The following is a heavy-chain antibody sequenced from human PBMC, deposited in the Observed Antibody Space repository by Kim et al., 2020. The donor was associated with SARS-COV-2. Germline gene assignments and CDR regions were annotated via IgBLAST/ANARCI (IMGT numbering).Heavy chain of an antibody. J-gene: IGHJ4*02. CDR2: GSP. CDR3: ARGGWSLGY. D-gene: IGHD2-15*01. V-gene: IGHV4-59*09. Sequence: GSPNSNPALKSRLTSSLDASANQFSLKLSSVIAADTAVYYCARGGWSLGYWGQGTLVTVSS.